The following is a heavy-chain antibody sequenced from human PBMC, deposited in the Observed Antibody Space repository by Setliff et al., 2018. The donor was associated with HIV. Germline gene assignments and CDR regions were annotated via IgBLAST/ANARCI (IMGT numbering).Heavy chain of an antibody. CDR2: TSSSGVM. CDR3: ARVRLYSSALDY. CDR1: GFTFSSYE. D-gene: IGHD3-22*01. Sequence: GGSLRLSCAASGFTFSSYEMNWVRQAPGKGLEWISYTSSSGVMYYADSVRGRFTISRDNGKNSLYLQMNSLRPEDTAVFYCARVRLYSSALDYWGQGTLVTVSS. J-gene: IGHJ4*02. V-gene: IGHV3-48*03.